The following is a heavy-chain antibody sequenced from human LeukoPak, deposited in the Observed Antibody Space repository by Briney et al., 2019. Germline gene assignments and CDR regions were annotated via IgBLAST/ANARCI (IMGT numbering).Heavy chain of an antibody. CDR3: ARDDYGDFVFDY. V-gene: IGHV3-21*01. D-gene: IGHD4-17*01. CDR2: ISSSSSYI. J-gene: IGHJ4*02. CDR1: GFTFSSYS. Sequence: GGSLRLSCAVSGFTFSSYSMNWVRRAPGKGLEWVSSISSSSSYIYYADSVKGRFTISRDNAKNSLYLQMNSLRAEDTAVYYCARDDYGDFVFDYWGQGTLVTVSS.